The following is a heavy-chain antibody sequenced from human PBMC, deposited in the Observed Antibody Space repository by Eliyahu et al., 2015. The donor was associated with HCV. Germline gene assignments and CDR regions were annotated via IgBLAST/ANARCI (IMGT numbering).Heavy chain of an antibody. CDR2: ISYDGSNK. V-gene: IGHV3-30-3*01. CDR3: ARSSYSSGWWGADSFYFDY. J-gene: IGHJ4*02. D-gene: IGHD6-19*01. CDR1: GFTFXXXX. Sequence: QVQLVESGGGVVQPGRSLRLSCAASGFTFXXXXXXWVRQAPGQGLEWVAVISYDGSNKYYADSVKGRFTISRDNSKNTLYLQMNSLRAEDTAVYYCARSSYSSGWWGADSFYFDYWGQGTLVTVSS.